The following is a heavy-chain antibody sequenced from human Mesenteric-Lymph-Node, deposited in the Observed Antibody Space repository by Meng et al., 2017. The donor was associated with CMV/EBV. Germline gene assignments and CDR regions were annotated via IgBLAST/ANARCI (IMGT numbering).Heavy chain of an antibody. J-gene: IGHJ4*02. CDR3: ARGVDGHRWLQPSQYYFDY. CDR2: INTYNGNT. Sequence: ASVKVSCKASGGTFSSYAISWVRQAPGQGLEWMGWINTYNGNTNYAQKLQGRVTMTTDTSTSTAYMELRSLRSDDTAVYYCARGVDGHRWLQPSQYYFDYWGQGTLVTVSS. D-gene: IGHD5-24*01. CDR1: GGTFSSYA. V-gene: IGHV1-18*01.